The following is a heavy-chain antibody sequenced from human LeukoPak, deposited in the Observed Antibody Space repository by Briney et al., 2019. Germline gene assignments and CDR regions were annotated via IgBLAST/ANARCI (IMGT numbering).Heavy chain of an antibody. CDR2: INPNSGGT. CDR1: VYTFTGYY. D-gene: IGHD1-26*01. CDR3: ALVALATTYYFDY. J-gene: IGHJ4*02. Sequence: ASVKVSCKASVYTFTGYYMHWVRQAPGQGLEWMGWINPNSGGTNYAQKFQGRVTMTRDTSISTAYMELSRLRSDDTAVYYCALVALATTYYFDYWGQGTLVTVSS. V-gene: IGHV1-2*02.